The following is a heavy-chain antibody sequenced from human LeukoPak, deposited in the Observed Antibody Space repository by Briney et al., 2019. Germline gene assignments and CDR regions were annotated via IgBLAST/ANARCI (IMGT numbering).Heavy chain of an antibody. Sequence: SSETLSLTCTVSGGSISSYYWSWIRQPPGKGLEWLGYIYYSGSSNYNPSLKSRVTISVDTSKNQFSLKLSSVTAADTAVYYCARVPRSYYYYYYMDVWGKGTTVTVSS. CDR1: GGSISSYY. CDR3: ARVPRSYYYYYYMDV. CDR2: IYYSGSS. J-gene: IGHJ6*03. V-gene: IGHV4-59*01.